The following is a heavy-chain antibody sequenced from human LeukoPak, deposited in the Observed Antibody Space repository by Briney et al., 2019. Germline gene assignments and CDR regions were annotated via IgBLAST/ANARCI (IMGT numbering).Heavy chain of an antibody. D-gene: IGHD3-10*02. Sequence: GGTLRLSCAASGFTFSSYGMSWVRQAPGKGLEWVSTIGGSGGSTYYADSVKGRFTISRDNAKNSLYLQMNSLRAEDTAVYYCAELGITMIGGVWGKGTTVTISS. V-gene: IGHV3-23*01. CDR3: AELGITMIGGV. J-gene: IGHJ6*04. CDR1: GFTFSSYG. CDR2: IGGSGGST.